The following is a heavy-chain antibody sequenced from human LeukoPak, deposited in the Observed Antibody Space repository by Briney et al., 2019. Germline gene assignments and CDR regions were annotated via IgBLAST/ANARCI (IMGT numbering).Heavy chain of an antibody. CDR3: AHRFYDYVWGSYRLEYDAFDI. CDR2: IYWNDDK. Sequence: SGPTLVKPTQTLTLTCTFSGFSLSTSGVGVGWIRQPPGKALEWLALIYWNDDKRYSPSLKSRLTITKDPSKNQVVLTMTNMDPVDTATYYCAHRFYDYVWGSYRLEYDAFDIWGQGTMVTVSS. D-gene: IGHD3-16*02. J-gene: IGHJ3*02. CDR1: GFSLSTSGVG. V-gene: IGHV2-5*01.